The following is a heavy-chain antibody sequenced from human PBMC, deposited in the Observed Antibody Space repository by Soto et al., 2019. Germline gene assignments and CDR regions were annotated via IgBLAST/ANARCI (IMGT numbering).Heavy chain of an antibody. CDR3: AIQGCSGGSCFPPYYYYGIDV. J-gene: IGHJ6*02. Sequence: QVQLVQSGAEVKKPGSSVKVSCKASGGTFSSYAISWVRQAPGQGLEWMGGIIPIFGTANHAQKFQGRVTITADESTNTAYMELSSLRSEDTAVYYCAIQGCSGGSCFPPYYYYGIDVWGQGTTVIVSS. CDR2: IIPIFGTA. D-gene: IGHD2-15*01. CDR1: GGTFSSYA. V-gene: IGHV1-69*12.